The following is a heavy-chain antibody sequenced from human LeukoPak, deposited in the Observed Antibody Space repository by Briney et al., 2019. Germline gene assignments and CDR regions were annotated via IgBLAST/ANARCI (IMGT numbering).Heavy chain of an antibody. Sequence: GGSLRLSCAASGFTFSSYEMNWVRQAPGKGLGWVSYISRSGSTIYYADSVKGRFTISRDNAKNSLYLQMNSLRAEDTAVYYCAREQDYYYYMDVWGKGTMVTISS. CDR1: GFTFSSYE. V-gene: IGHV3-48*03. CDR2: ISRSGSTI. CDR3: AREQDYYYYMDV. J-gene: IGHJ6*03.